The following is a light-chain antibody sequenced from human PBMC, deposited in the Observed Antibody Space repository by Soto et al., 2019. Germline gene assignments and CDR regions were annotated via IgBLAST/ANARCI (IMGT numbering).Light chain of an antibody. Sequence: EIVLTQSPGTLSLSPGERATLSCRASQSISSNYFAWYQQKPGQAPRLLIFGASTRATGIPDRFSGSGSGKDFTLTISRLEPEDFAVYYCQQYGSSPLYSFGQGTKVEIK. CDR3: QQYGSSPLYS. V-gene: IGKV3-20*01. J-gene: IGKJ2*03. CDR2: GAS. CDR1: QSISSNY.